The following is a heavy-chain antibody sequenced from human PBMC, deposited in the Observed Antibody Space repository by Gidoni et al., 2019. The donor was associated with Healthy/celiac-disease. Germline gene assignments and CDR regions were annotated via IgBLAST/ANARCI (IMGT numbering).Heavy chain of an antibody. CDR3: AREREEDTIFGDFDY. V-gene: IGHV4-61*02. Sequence: QVQLQESGPGLVKPSQTLSLTCTVSGGSISSGRYYWSWIRQPAGKGLEWIGRIYTSGSTNYNPSLKSRVTISVDTSKNQFSLKLSSVTAADTAVYYCAREREEDTIFGDFDYWGQGTLVTVSS. CDR1: GGSISSGRYY. CDR2: IYTSGST. D-gene: IGHD3-3*01. J-gene: IGHJ4*02.